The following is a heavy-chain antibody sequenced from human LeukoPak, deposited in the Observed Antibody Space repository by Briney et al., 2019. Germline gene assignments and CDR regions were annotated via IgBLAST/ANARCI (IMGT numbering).Heavy chain of an antibody. CDR2: FDPEDGET. D-gene: IGHD3-10*01. Sequence: EASVKVSCRVSGYTLTELSMHWVRQAPGKGLEWMGGFDPEDGETIYAQEFQGRVTMTEDTSTDTAYMELSSLRSEDTAVYYCATGWVGGSGSYQDYWGQGTLVTVSS. V-gene: IGHV1-24*01. CDR1: GYTLTELS. CDR3: ATGWVGGSGSYQDY. J-gene: IGHJ4*02.